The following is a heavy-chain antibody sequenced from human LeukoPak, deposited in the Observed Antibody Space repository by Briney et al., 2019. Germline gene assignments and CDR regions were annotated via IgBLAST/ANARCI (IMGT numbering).Heavy chain of an antibody. V-gene: IGHV3-74*01. D-gene: IGHD2-21*02. CDR2: INSDGSST. J-gene: IGHJ4*02. CDR3: ARDEPLAYCGGDCYLDY. CDR1: GFTFSSYW. Sequence: GGSLRLSCAASGFTFSSYWMHWVRQAPGKGLVWVSRINSDGSSTSYADSVKGRFTISRDNAKNTLYLQMNSLRAKDTAVYYCARDEPLAYCGGDCYLDYWGQGTLVTVSS.